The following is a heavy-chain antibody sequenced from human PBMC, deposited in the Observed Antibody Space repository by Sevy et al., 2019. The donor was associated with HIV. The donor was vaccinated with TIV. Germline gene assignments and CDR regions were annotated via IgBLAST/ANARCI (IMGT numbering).Heavy chain of an antibody. J-gene: IGHJ4*02. V-gene: IGHV5-51*01. Sequence: GESLKISCMGSAYTFNTHWIGWVRQMPGKGLEWMGIMSPGDSDSRYSPSFQGQVTRSVEKSVSTAYLQWHSLETSDTAIYYCARLDSYSIGWSPRYYSDYWGQGTLVTVSS. CDR3: ARLDSYSIGWSPRYYSDY. CDR2: MSPGDSDS. CDR1: AYTFNTHW. D-gene: IGHD6-19*01.